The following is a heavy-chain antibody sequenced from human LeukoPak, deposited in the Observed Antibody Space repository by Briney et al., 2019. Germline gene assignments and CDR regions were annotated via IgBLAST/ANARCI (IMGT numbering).Heavy chain of an antibody. CDR1: GGTFSSYA. J-gene: IGHJ3*02. CDR2: IIPTFGTA. Sequence: RASVKVSCKASGGTFSSYAISWVRQARGQGLEWMGGIIPTFGTANYAQKFQGRVTITTDESTSTANMELSSLRSEDTAVYYCARPPRPYGPGSHAFDIWGQGTMVTVSS. V-gene: IGHV1-69*05. CDR3: ARPPRPYGPGSHAFDI. D-gene: IGHD3-10*01.